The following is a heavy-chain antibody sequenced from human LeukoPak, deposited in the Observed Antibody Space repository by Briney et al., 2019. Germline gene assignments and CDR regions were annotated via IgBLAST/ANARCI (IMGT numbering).Heavy chain of an antibody. D-gene: IGHD2-2*01. CDR3: AREWKDIVVVPAASLHY. CDR2: INPSGGST. Sequence: ASVKVSCKASGYTFTSYYMHWVRQAPGQGLECMGIINPSGGSTSYAQKFQGRVTMTRDTSTSTVYMELSSLRSEDTAVYYCAREWKDIVVVPAASLHYWGQGTLVTVSS. J-gene: IGHJ4*02. CDR1: GYTFTSYY. V-gene: IGHV1-46*01.